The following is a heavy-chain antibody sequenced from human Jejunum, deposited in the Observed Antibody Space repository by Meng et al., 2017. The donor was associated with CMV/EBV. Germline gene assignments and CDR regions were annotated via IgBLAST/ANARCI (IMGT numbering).Heavy chain of an antibody. CDR1: FISYE. V-gene: IGHV3-48*03. CDR3: ARLSAAGNYFYYYGLDG. CDR2: ISTSGTTT. D-gene: IGHD6-13*01. J-gene: IGHJ6*02. Sequence: FISYEMNWVRQAPGKGLEWVSYISTSGTTTYYTDAVKGRFTIFRDNAKNSLYLQMNSLRAEDTAVYYCARLSAAGNYFYYYGLDGWGPGTRVTVSS.